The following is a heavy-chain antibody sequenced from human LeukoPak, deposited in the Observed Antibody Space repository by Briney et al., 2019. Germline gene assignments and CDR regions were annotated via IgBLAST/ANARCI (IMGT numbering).Heavy chain of an antibody. J-gene: IGHJ4*02. CDR2: ISYDGRQK. CDR3: ARVFLERLTSGYFDN. V-gene: IGHV3-30-3*01. D-gene: IGHD3-3*01. Sequence: GGSLRLSCAASGFTFSEYAMHWVRQAPGKGLEWVAVISYDGRQKYYGDSVKGRFTISRDNPKNTLYLQMNSLREDDTAVYYCARVFLERLTSGYFDNWGQGTLVTVSP. CDR1: GFTFSEYA.